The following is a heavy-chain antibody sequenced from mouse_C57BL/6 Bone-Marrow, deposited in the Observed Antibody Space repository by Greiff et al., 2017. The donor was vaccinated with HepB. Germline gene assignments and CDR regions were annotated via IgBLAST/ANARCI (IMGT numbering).Heavy chain of an antibody. CDR3: APPYYGSSYVDY. V-gene: IGHV5-4*01. Sequence: EVQWVESGGGLVKPGGSLKLSCAASGFTFSSYAMSWVRQTPEKRLEWVATISDGGSYTYYPDNVKGRFTISRDKAKNNLYLQMSHLKSEDTAMYYCAPPYYGSSYVDYWGQGTTLTVSS. CDR2: ISDGGSYT. J-gene: IGHJ2*01. D-gene: IGHD1-1*01. CDR1: GFTFSSYA.